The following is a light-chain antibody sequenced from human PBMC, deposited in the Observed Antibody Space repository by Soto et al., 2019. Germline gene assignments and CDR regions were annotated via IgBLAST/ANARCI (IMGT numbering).Light chain of an antibody. CDR3: QQYNNWPQA. CDR1: QSVSKN. CDR2: GAS. Sequence: EIVMTQSPATLSVSPGERATLSCRASQSVSKNLAWFQQNPGQAPRLLIYGASTRATGIPARFSGSGSGTEFTLTISSLQSEDFAVYFCQQYNNWPQAFGQGTKLEI. J-gene: IGKJ2*01. V-gene: IGKV3-15*01.